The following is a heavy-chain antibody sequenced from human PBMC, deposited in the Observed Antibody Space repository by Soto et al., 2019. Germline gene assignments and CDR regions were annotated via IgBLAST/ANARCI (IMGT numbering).Heavy chain of an antibody. J-gene: IGHJ4*02. V-gene: IGHV4-31*01. CDR3: ERVKEGDFTPPPY. D-gene: IGHD2-21*02. Sequence: QVQLQESGPGLVKPSQTLSLTCTVSGGSISSGGYYWSWIRQHPGKGLEWIGYIYYSGSTYYNPSRKIQLIISVDSSKNHFSLKLSSVTAADTAVYYWERVKEGDFTPPPYGGQGNLVTGSS. CDR1: GGSISSGGYY. CDR2: IYYSGST.